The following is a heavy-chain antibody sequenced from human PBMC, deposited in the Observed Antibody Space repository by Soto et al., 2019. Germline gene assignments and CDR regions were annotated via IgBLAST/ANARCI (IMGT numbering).Heavy chain of an antibody. CDR2: ISWNSGSI. CDR1: GFTFEDYA. D-gene: IGHD6-6*01. V-gene: IGHV3-9*01. J-gene: IGHJ4*02. Sequence: LRLFCAASGFTFEDYAMHWVRQAPGKGLEWVSGISWNSGSIGYADSVKGRFTISRDNAKNSLYLQMNSLRAEDTALYYCAKGSIAAVYYFDYWGQGTLVTVSS. CDR3: AKGSIAAVYYFDY.